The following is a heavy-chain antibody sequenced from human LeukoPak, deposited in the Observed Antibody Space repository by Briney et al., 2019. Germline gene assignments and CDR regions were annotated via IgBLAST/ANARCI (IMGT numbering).Heavy chain of an antibody. CDR1: GFTFSNAW. J-gene: IGHJ4*02. Sequence: GGSLRLSCAASGFTFSNAWMSWVRQAPGKGLEWVGRIKSKTDGGTTDYAAPVKGRFTISRDDSKNTLYLQMNSLKTEDTAVYYCTTYPIGKVTFDYWGQGTLVTVSS. CDR2: IKSKTDGGTT. CDR3: TTYPIGKVTFDY. V-gene: IGHV3-15*01. D-gene: IGHD2-21*02.